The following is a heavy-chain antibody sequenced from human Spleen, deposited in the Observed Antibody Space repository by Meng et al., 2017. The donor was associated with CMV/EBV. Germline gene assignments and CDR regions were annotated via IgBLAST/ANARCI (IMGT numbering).Heavy chain of an antibody. Sequence: TSYWIGWVSHMPGKGLEWMGIIYPGDSDTRYSPSFQGQVTISADKSISTAYLQWSSLKASDTAMYYCARAPGHIVVVPAASGYWYFDLWGRGTLVTVSS. CDR2: IYPGDSDT. J-gene: IGHJ2*01. CDR1: TSYW. CDR3: ARAPGHIVVVPAASGYWYFDL. V-gene: IGHV5-51*01. D-gene: IGHD2-2*01.